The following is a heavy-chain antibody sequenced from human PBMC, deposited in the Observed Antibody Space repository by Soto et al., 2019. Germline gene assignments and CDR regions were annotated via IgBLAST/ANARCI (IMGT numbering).Heavy chain of an antibody. CDR2: IDHSGST. CDR1: GGSFSGYS. D-gene: IGHD1-26*01. V-gene: IGHV4-34*01. CDR3: GREEYYYNYRGRDS. J-gene: IGHJ4*02. Sequence: LETLSLTCAVYGGSFSGYSWSWIRQPPGKGLEWIGEIDHSGSTNYNPSLTSRVTISVDTSKNRFSLTLSSVTAADPAVYYCGREEYYYNYRGRDSWGQGTPVTVSS.